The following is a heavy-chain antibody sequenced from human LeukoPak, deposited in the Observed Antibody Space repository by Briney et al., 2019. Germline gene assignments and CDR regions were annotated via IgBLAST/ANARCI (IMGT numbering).Heavy chain of an antibody. Sequence: PSETLSLTCTVSGGSISSGSYYWSWIRQPAGKGLEWIGRIYTSGSTNYNPSLKSRVTISVDTSKNQFSLKLSSVTAADTAVYYCAREGYDILTGYFTRWFDPWGQGTLVTVSS. CDR1: GGSISSGSYY. V-gene: IGHV4-61*02. D-gene: IGHD3-9*01. CDR3: AREGYDILTGYFTRWFDP. J-gene: IGHJ5*02. CDR2: IYTSGST.